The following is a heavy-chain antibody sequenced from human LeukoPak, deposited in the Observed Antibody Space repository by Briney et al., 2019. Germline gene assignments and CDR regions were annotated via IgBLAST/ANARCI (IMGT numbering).Heavy chain of an antibody. CDR1: GFTFSSYG. CDR3: AKDWRHCSGGNCYSNYFDY. J-gene: IGHJ4*02. D-gene: IGHD2-15*01. CDR2: ISGSGGST. Sequence: GGSLRLSCAASGFTFSSYGMHWVRQAPGKGLEWVSAISGSGGSTYYADSVKGRFTISRDNSKNTLYLQMNSLRAEDTAVYYCAKDWRHCSGGNCYSNYFDYWGPGTLVTVSS. V-gene: IGHV3-23*01.